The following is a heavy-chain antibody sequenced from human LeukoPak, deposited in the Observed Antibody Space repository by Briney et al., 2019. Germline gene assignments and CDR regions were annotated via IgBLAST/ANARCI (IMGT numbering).Heavy chain of an antibody. CDR2: IYTSGST. CDR1: GGSISSYY. J-gene: IGHJ6*02. CDR3: ARTGIEQGYQLLRGRYYYYYGMDV. D-gene: IGHD2-2*01. V-gene: IGHV4-4*07. Sequence: SETLSLTFTVSGGSISSYYWSWIRQPAGKGLEWIGRIYTSGSTNYNPSLKSRVTMSVDTSKNQFSLKLSSVTAADTAVYYCARTGIEQGYQLLRGRYYYYYGMDVWGQGTTVTVSS.